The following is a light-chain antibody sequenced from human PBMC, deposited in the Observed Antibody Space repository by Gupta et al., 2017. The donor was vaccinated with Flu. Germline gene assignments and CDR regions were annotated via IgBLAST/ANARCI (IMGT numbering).Light chain of an antibody. V-gene: IGKV2-24*01. CDR2: KIS. J-gene: IGKJ2*01. Sequence: ISCMSSQSRVDTDGDTFLSWHHQRPGQPPRLLIYKISKRFTGVPDRFSGSGAGTDFTLKISRVEAEDVGVYYCLQLTHVPHTFGQGTKLEIK. CDR3: LQLTHVPHT. CDR1: QSRVDTDGDTF.